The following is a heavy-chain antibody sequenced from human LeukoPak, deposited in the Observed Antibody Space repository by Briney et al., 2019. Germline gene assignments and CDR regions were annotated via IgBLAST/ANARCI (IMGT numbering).Heavy chain of an antibody. CDR3: ARDSTYYGEPRRYFDY. CDR2: INTDGSSA. J-gene: IGHJ4*02. Sequence: GGSLRLSCAASGFTFSSYWMYWVRQAPGKGLMWVSRINTDGSSAAYADSVKGRFTISRDNAKNTLYLQMNSLRAEDTAVYYCARDSTYYGEPRRYFDYWGQGTLVTVSS. CDR1: GFTFSSYW. V-gene: IGHV3-74*01. D-gene: IGHD4-17*01.